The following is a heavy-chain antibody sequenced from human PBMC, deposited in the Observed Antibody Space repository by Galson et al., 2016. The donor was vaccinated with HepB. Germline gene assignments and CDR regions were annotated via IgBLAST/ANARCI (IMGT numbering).Heavy chain of an antibody. J-gene: IGHJ4*02. Sequence: SETLSLTCSVSGASISATASYWGWIRQSPGKGLEWIGDFYFYGSGSTNYNPSLKSRVTLSVDTSKNQFSLKLSSVTAADTSVYYCARSGSYYIFDFWGQGTLVTVSS. CDR2: FYFYGSGST. D-gene: IGHD1-26*01. CDR3: ARSGSYYIFDF. CDR1: GASISATASY. V-gene: IGHV4-61*05.